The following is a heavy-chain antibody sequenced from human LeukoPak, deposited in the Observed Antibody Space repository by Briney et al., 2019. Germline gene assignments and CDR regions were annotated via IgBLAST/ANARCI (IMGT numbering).Heavy chain of an antibody. D-gene: IGHD2-2*01. CDR1: RYTFTDHY. CDR2: INPDSGGT. V-gene: IGHV1-2*02. J-gene: IGHJ4*02. Sequence: GASVKVSCKASRYTFTDHYTHWVRQAPGQGLEWMGWINPDSGGTNYAQKFQGRVTVTRDTSINTAYMDLRWLRSDDTGIYYCVRGGSRYCSGTSCPLFDFWGQGTLVTVSS. CDR3: VRGGSRYCSGTSCPLFDF.